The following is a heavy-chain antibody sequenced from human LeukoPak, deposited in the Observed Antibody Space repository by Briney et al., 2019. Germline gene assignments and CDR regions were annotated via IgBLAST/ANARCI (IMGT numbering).Heavy chain of an antibody. J-gene: IGHJ4*02. V-gene: IGHV1-18*01. CDR2: ISAYNGNT. CDR3: ARQKHYYDSSGYYPFDC. D-gene: IGHD3-22*01. Sequence: ASVKVSCKASGYTFSSYGISWVRQAPGQGLEWMGWISAYNGNTNYAKKFQGRVTMTTDTSTSTAYMELRSLRSDDTAVYYCARQKHYYDSSGYYPFDCWGQGTLVTISS. CDR1: GYTFSSYG.